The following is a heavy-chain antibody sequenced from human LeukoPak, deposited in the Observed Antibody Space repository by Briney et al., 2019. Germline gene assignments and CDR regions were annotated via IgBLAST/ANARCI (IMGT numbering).Heavy chain of an antibody. V-gene: IGHV3-21*01. D-gene: IGHD2-2*01. CDR3: ASGYCSTASCFY. CDR2: ISDDSNYI. J-gene: IGHJ4*02. Sequence: PGGSLRLSCAASGFTFSSYSMSWVRQAPGKGLEWVSSISDDSNYIYYADSVEGRFTISRDNAKNSLFLQMNSLRVEDTAVYYCASGYCSTASCFYWGQGTLVTVSP. CDR1: GFTFSSYS.